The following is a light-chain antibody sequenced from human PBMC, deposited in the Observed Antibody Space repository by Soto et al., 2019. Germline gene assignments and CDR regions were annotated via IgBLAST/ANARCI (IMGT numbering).Light chain of an antibody. Sequence: DILLTQSPGTLSLSPGERAPLSCRASQSVSSSYLAWYQQRPGQAPRLLIYGASSRATGIPDRFSGSGSGTDFTLTISRLEAEDFAVYYCQQYGSSSWTFGQGTKVDIK. CDR2: GAS. CDR3: QQYGSSSWT. V-gene: IGKV3-20*01. J-gene: IGKJ1*01. CDR1: QSVSSSY.